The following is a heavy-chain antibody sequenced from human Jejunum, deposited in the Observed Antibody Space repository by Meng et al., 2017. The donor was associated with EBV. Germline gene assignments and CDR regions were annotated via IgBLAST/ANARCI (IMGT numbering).Heavy chain of an antibody. CDR2: YYNSGST. CDR1: GGSMSSSSYY. Sequence: LTQWASGTGQVKPSKTLSLTCTVSGGSMSSSSYYWGWIRQPPGKGLEWIGTYYNSGSTYYNPSLKSRVTISVDTSKNQFSLKLISVTAADTAAYYCARQGPSGRTFDYWGQGTLVTVSS. V-gene: IGHV4-39*01. CDR3: ARQGPSGRTFDY. J-gene: IGHJ4*02. D-gene: IGHD1-26*01.